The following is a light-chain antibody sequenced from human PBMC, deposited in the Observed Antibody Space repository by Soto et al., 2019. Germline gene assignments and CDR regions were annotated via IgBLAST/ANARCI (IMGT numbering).Light chain of an antibody. Sequence: AIQLTQSPSSLSASVGDRVTITCRASQGINSALAWYQQKPGKAPKLLIYDASSLESGVTSRFTGSGSGTDFTLTISSLQPEDFATYYCHQFTSYPLTFGGGTKVEIK. CDR3: HQFTSYPLT. CDR1: QGINSA. CDR2: DAS. J-gene: IGKJ4*01. V-gene: IGKV1-13*02.